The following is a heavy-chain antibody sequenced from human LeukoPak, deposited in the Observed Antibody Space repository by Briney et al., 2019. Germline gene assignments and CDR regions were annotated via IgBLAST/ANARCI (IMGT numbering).Heavy chain of an antibody. Sequence: PSGTLSLTCTVSGGSISSYYWSWIRQPPGKGLEWIGYIYYSGSTNYNPSLKSRVTISVDTSKNQFSLKLSSVTAADTAVYYCARLLVNYDAFDIWGQGTMVTVSS. J-gene: IGHJ3*02. CDR3: ARLLVNYDAFDI. CDR1: GGSISSYY. CDR2: IYYSGST. D-gene: IGHD1-7*01. V-gene: IGHV4-59*08.